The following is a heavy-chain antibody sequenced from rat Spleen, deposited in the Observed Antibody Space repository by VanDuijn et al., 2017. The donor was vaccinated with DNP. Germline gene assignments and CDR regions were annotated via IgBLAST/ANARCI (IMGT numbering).Heavy chain of an antibody. Sequence: EVQLVESGGGVVQPGRSLKLSCAASGFTFSDYNMAWVRQAPKRGLEWVATIIYDGIRTYYRDSVKGRFTISRDNTKNTLYLQMDSLRSDDTATYYCATQNSGYDYFDYWGQGVMVTVSS. D-gene: IGHD4-3*01. CDR3: ATQNSGYDYFDY. CDR2: IIYDGIRT. CDR1: GFTFSDYN. V-gene: IGHV5S10*01. J-gene: IGHJ2*01.